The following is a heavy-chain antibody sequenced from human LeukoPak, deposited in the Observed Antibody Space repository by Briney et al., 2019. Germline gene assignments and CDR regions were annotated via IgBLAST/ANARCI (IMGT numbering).Heavy chain of an antibody. V-gene: IGHV3-23*01. CDR2: ISTSGRT. Sequence: GGSLRLSCGDSGFPFSRYAMNWVRQAPGKGREWISLISTSGRTHYPDSVQGRFTISRDNSKNTLYLHVNSLRAEDTAVYFCARDLDSTGYFHLVDSWGQGALVTVSS. D-gene: IGHD3-22*01. CDR3: ARDLDSTGYFHLVDS. J-gene: IGHJ4*02. CDR1: GFPFSRYA.